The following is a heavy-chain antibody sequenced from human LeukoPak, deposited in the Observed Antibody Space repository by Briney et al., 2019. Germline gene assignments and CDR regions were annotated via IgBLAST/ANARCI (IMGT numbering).Heavy chain of an antibody. D-gene: IGHD1-26*01. J-gene: IGHJ5*02. CDR2: INHSGST. CDR3: ARHGSYYYYWFDP. Sequence: SETLSLTCAVYGGSFSGYYWSWIRQPPGKGLEWIGEINHSGSTNYNPSLKSRVTISVDTSKNQFSLKLSSVTAADTAVYYCARHGSYYYYWFDPWGQGTLVTVSS. V-gene: IGHV4-34*01. CDR1: GGSFSGYY.